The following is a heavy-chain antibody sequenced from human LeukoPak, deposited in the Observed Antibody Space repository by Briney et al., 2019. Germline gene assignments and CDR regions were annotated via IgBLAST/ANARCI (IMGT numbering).Heavy chain of an antibody. D-gene: IGHD3-10*01. Sequence: PGGSLRLSCAASGFTFSSYAMHWVRQAPGKGLEWVAVISYDGSNKYYADSVKGRFTISRDNSKNTLYLQMNSLRAEDTAVYYCARAPTYYYGSGDDYWGQGTLVTVSS. CDR3: ARAPTYYYGSGDDY. CDR2: ISYDGSNK. V-gene: IGHV3-30-3*01. J-gene: IGHJ4*02. CDR1: GFTFSSYA.